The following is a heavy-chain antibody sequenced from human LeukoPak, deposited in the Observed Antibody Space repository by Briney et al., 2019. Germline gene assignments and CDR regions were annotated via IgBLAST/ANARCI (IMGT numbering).Heavy chain of an antibody. V-gene: IGHV3-11*01. Sequence: GESLTLSCSASGFTFSDYYMSWIRQAPGKGLEWVSYISSSGSTIYYADSVKGRFTISRDNAKNSLYLQMNRLRAEDTAVYYCGRGQEGYGTQDYWGQGTLVTVSS. J-gene: IGHJ4*02. D-gene: IGHD1-1*01. CDR2: ISSSGSTI. CDR1: GFTFSDYY. CDR3: GRGQEGYGTQDY.